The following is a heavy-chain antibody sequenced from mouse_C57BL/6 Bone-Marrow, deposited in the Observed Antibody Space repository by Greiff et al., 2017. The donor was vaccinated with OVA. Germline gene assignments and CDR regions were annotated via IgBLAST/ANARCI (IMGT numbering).Heavy chain of an antibody. J-gene: IGHJ2*01. Sequence: VQLQQSGAELARPGASVKLSCKASGYTFTSYGISWVKQRTGQGLEWIGEIYPRIGNTYYNEKFKGKATLTSDKSSSTAYMELRSLTSEDSAVYFCARWAITTVVASDYWGQGTTLTVSS. CDR1: GYTFTSYG. V-gene: IGHV1-81*01. CDR3: ARWAITTVVASDY. D-gene: IGHD1-1*01. CDR2: IYPRIGNT.